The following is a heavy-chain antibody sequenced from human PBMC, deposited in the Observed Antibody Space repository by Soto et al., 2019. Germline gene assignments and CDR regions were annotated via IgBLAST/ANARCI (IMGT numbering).Heavy chain of an antibody. J-gene: IGHJ5*02. Sequence: QVQLVQSGAEVKKPGSSVKVSCKASGGTFSSYAISWVRQAPGQGLEWMGGIIPIFGTANYAQKFQGRVTITADESTSTAYMELSSLRSEDTAVYYCARDWPVPTVVTLNGNWFDPWGKGTLVTVSS. D-gene: IGHD4-17*01. CDR3: ARDWPVPTVVTLNGNWFDP. CDR2: IIPIFGTA. CDR1: GGTFSSYA. V-gene: IGHV1-69*12.